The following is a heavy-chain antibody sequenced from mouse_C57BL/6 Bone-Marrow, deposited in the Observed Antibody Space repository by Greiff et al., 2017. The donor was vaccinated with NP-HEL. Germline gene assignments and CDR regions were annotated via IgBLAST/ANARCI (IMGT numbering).Heavy chain of an antibody. V-gene: IGHV1-53*01. CDR2: INPSNGGT. CDR1: GYTFTSYW. D-gene: IGHD1-1*01. CDR3: ARSSITTVVASYYAMGD. J-gene: IGHJ4*01. Sequence: QVQLKQSGTELVKPGASVKLSCKASGYTFTSYWMHWVKQRPGQGLEWIGIINPSNGGTNYNEKFKSKATLTVDKSSSTAYMQLSSLTSEDSAVYECARSSITTVVASYYAMGDWGQGTSVTVSS.